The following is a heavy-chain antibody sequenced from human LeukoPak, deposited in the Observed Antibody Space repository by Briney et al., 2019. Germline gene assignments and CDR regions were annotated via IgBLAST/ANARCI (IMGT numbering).Heavy chain of an antibody. CDR2: ISSSSSYI. Sequence: GSLRLSCAASGFTFSSYSMNWVRQAPGKGLEWVSSISSSSSYIYYADSVKGRFTISRDNAKNTLYLQVNSLRAEDTAVYYCARDTGYYGSGRPDYWGQGTLVTVSS. V-gene: IGHV3-21*01. CDR3: ARDTGYYGSGRPDY. D-gene: IGHD3-10*01. J-gene: IGHJ4*02. CDR1: GFTFSSYS.